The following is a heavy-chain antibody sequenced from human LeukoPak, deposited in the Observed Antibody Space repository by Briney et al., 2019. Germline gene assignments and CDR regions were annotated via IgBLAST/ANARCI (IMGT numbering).Heavy chain of an antibody. Sequence: GGSLRLSCAASGFTFSSYAMTWVRQAPGKGLEWVSSIDANGAGTFYAESVKGRFSISRDNAKNTLGLQMHSLTAEDTAVYYCAKDQSYYNWFDPWGQGTLVTVSS. D-gene: IGHD3-10*01. CDR1: GFTFSSYA. V-gene: IGHV3-23*01. J-gene: IGHJ5*02. CDR2: IDANGAGT. CDR3: AKDQSYYNWFDP.